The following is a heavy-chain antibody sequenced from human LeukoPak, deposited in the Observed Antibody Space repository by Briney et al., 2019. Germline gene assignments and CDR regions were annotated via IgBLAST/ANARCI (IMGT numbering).Heavy chain of an antibody. CDR3: ASGVLGTSAVPAATFDY. J-gene: IGHJ4*02. D-gene: IGHD2-2*01. Sequence: GASVKVSCKASGYTFTSYAISWVRQAPGQGLEWMGGIIPIFGTANYAQKFQGRVTITTDESTSTAYMELSSLRSEDTAVYYCASGVLGTSAVPAATFDYWGQGTLVTVSS. V-gene: IGHV1-69*05. CDR2: IIPIFGTA. CDR1: GYTFTSYA.